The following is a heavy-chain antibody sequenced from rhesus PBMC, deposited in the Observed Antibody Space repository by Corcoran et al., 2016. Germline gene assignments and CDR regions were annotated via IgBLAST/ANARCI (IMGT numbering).Heavy chain of an antibody. D-gene: IGHD6-31*01. CDR1: GFSFIAYA. Sequence: EVQLVATGGDLVQPGGSLRLSCEASGFSFIAYALCWVRLAPGKGLEWLSGITSPGTTTYYADSVKGRFTISRDNSNSILYLQMNSRRPEDTAVYFCAKGGPRTVAAVSLDVWGRGVRVTVSS. J-gene: IGHJ5-2*02. CDR2: ITSPGTTT. V-gene: IGHV3S5*01. CDR3: AKGGPRTVAAVSLDV.